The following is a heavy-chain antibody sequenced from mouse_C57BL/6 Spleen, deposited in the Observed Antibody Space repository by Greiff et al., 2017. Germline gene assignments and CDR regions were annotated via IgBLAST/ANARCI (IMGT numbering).Heavy chain of an antibody. CDR1: GFNIKDYY. Sequence: VQLQQSGAELVRPGASVKLSCTASGFNIKDYYMHWVKQRPEQGLEWIGRIDPEDGDTEYAPKFQGKATMTADTSSNTAYLQLSSLTSEDTAVYYCTGYGYHGGVAYWGQGTLVTVSA. CDR2: IDPEDGDT. D-gene: IGHD2-2*01. J-gene: IGHJ3*01. CDR3: TGYGYHGGVAY. V-gene: IGHV14-1*01.